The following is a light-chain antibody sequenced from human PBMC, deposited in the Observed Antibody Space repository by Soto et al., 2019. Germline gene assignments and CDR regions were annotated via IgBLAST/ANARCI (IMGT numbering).Light chain of an antibody. CDR2: DLT. V-gene: IGLV2-11*01. CDR1: SSDVVV. CDR3: CSYGLTYAL. J-gene: IGLJ2*01. Sequence: QSALTQPRSVSGSPGQSVTISCTGTSSDVVVSWYQQHPGQPPKLIISDLTYRPSGLPDRFSGSKSGNTASLTISGLQAEDEADYYCCSYGLTYALLGGGTKLTVL.